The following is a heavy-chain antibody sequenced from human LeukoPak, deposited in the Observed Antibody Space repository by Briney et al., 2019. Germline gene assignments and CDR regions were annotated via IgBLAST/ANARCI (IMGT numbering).Heavy chain of an antibody. CDR2: TRDNANDYTT. CDR1: GFTFSDHY. CDR3: RMYFSGWIPLGPYFDY. V-gene: IGHV3-72*01. Sequence: PGGSLRLSCAASGFTFSDHYMDWVRQAPGKGLEWVGRTRDNANDYTTEYAASVKGRFTISRDDSKNSLYLQMNSLKTEDTAVYYCRMYFSGWIPLGPYFDYWGQGTLVSVSS. D-gene: IGHD6-19*01. J-gene: IGHJ4*02.